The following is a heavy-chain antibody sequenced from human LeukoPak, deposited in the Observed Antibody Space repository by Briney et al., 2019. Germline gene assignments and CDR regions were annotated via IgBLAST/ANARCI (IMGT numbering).Heavy chain of an antibody. J-gene: IGHJ4*02. CDR2: VSSSGSNV. D-gene: IGHD3-10*01. CDR3: AKDRNYYGSGSYWGVFDY. CDR1: GFSLKMSG. Sequence: GGSLRLSCAAAGFSLKMSGMNWVRQAPGKGLEWVSYVSSSGSNVAYADSVKGRFTISRDNAKNSLYLQMNSLRAEDTAVYYCAKDRNYYGSGSYWGVFDYWGQGTLVTVSS. V-gene: IGHV3-48*01.